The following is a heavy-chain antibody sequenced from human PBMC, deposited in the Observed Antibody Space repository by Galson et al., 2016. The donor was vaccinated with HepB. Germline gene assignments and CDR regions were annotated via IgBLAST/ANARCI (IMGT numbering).Heavy chain of an antibody. CDR2: ISGSGGST. CDR3: ARTRVKRAESSGYYAYFDQ. Sequence: SLRLSCAASGFTFSNFPMTWVRQAAGKGLEWVSSISGSGGSTYYADSVKGRFTISRDNFKNTQDLQMNILRDEDTAVYDCARTRVKRAESSGYYAYFDQWGQGTLVTVSS. V-gene: IGHV3-23*01. J-gene: IGHJ4*02. CDR1: GFTFSNFP. D-gene: IGHD3-22*01.